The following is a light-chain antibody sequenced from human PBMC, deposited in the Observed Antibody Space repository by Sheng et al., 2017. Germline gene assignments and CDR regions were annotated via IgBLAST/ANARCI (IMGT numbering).Light chain of an antibody. J-gene: IGLJ3*02. CDR2: DND. CDR1: SSNIGNNF. Sequence: QSMLTQPPSVSAAPGQRVTISCSGSSSNIGNNFVFWYQQFPGTVPRLLIYDNDKRRSGIPDRFSGSKSGTTVTLVITGLQTGDEADYYCATWDSSLREVVFGGGTKLTVL. V-gene: IGLV1-51*01. CDR3: ATWDSSLREVV.